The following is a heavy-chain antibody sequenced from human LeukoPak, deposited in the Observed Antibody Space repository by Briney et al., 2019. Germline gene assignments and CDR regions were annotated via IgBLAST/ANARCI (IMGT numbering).Heavy chain of an antibody. CDR1: GFTFSNAW. Sequence: KPGGSLRLSCAASGFTFSNAWMSWVRQAPGKGLEWVGRIKSKTDGGTTDYAAPVKGRFTISRDDSKNMLYLQMNSLKTDDTAVYYCTTDYYDSSGYYPFDYWGQGTLVTVSS. V-gene: IGHV3-15*01. CDR3: TTDYYDSSGYYPFDY. D-gene: IGHD3-22*01. J-gene: IGHJ4*02. CDR2: IKSKTDGGTT.